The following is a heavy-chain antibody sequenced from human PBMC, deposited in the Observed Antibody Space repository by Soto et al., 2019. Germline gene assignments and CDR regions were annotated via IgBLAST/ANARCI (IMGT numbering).Heavy chain of an antibody. V-gene: IGHV4-39*01. CDR3: AKHGGSGSYYKNYYYYGMDV. D-gene: IGHD3-10*01. CDR2: IYYSGST. Sequence: SETLSLTCTVSGGSISSSSYYWGWIRQPPGKGLEWIGGIYYSGSTYYNPSLKSRVTISVDTSKNQFSLKLSSVTAADTAVYYCAKHGGSGSYYKNYYYYGMDVWGQGTTVTVSS. J-gene: IGHJ6*02. CDR1: GGSISSSSYY.